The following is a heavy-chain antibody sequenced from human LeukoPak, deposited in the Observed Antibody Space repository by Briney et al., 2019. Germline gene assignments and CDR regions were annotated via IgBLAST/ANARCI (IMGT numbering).Heavy chain of an antibody. V-gene: IGHV3-7*04. CDR2: IKQDGSEK. J-gene: IGHJ5*02. CDR3: ARDLLFYDSSGYSRWFDP. CDR1: GFTFSSYW. D-gene: IGHD3-22*01. Sequence: GGSLRLSCAASGFTFSSYWMSWVRQAPGKGLEWVANIKQDGSEKYYVDSVKGRFTISRDNAKTSLYLQMNSLRAEDTAVYYCARDLLFYDSSGYSRWFDPWGQGTLVTVSS.